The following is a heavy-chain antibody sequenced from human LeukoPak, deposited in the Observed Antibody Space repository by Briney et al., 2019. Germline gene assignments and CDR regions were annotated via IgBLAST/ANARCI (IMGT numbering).Heavy chain of an antibody. Sequence: GGSLRLSCAASGFPFSTYWMSWVRQAPGRGLEWVSYISFSVNTKYYGDSVKGRFTISRDNAKNSLYLHMDSLRAEDTAVYYCARGAYSSGWAYFDHWGQGTLVTVSS. CDR2: ISFSVNTK. CDR3: ARGAYSSGWAYFDH. CDR1: GFPFSTYW. J-gene: IGHJ4*02. D-gene: IGHD6-19*01. V-gene: IGHV3-48*04.